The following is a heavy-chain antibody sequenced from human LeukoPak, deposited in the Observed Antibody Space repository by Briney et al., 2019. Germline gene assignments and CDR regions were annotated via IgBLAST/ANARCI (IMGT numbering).Heavy chain of an antibody. V-gene: IGHV4-61*08. J-gene: IGHJ4*02. D-gene: IGHD3-22*01. Sequence: SETLSLTCTVSGGSISSGGYYWSWIRQPPGKGLEWIGYIYYSGSTNYNPSLKSRVTISVDTSKNQFSLKLSSVTAADTAVYYCARDTGYYEGFFDYWGQGTLVTVSS. CDR3: ARDTGYYEGFFDY. CDR1: GGSISSGGYY. CDR2: IYYSGST.